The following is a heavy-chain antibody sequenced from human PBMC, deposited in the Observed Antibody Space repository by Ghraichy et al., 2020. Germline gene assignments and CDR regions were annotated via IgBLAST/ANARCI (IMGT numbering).Heavy chain of an antibody. CDR1: GFTFSSYA. J-gene: IGHJ4*02. Sequence: LSLTCAASGFTFSSYAMSWVRQAPGKGLEWVSAISGSGGSTYYADSVKGRFTISRDNSKNTLYLQMNSLRAEDTAVYYCAKGPCLGPTLFDYWGQGTLVTVSS. D-gene: IGHD5/OR15-5a*01. CDR2: ISGSGGST. CDR3: AKGPCLGPTLFDY. V-gene: IGHV3-23*01.